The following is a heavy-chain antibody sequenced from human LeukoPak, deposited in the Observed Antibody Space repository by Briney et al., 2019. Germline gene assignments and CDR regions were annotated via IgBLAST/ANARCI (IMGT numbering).Heavy chain of an antibody. V-gene: IGHV3-30*18. D-gene: IGHD5-18*01. Sequence: GRSLRLSCAASGFTFSSYGMHWVRQAPGKGLEWVAVISYDGSNKYYADSVKGRFTISRDNSKNTLYLQMNSLRAEDTAVYYCAKGYSYGYSYGMDVWGQGTTVTVS. J-gene: IGHJ6*02. CDR2: ISYDGSNK. CDR1: GFTFSSYG. CDR3: AKGYSYGYSYGMDV.